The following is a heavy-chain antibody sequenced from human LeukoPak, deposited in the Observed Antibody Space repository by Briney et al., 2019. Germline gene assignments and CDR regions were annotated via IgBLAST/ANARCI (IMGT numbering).Heavy chain of an antibody. D-gene: IGHD4-23*01. CDR1: GFTFSSYA. CDR2: ISGSGGST. CDR3: ARDPTVGRYYYYGMDV. J-gene: IGHJ6*02. V-gene: IGHV3-23*01. Sequence: GASLRLSCAASGFTFSSYAMSWVRQAPGKGLEWVSAISGSGGSTYYADSVKGRFTISRDNSKNTLYLQMNSLRAEDTAVYYCARDPTVGRYYYYGMDVWGQGTTVTVSS.